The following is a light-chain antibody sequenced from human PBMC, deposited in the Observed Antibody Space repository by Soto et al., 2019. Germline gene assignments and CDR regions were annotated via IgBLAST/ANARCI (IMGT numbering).Light chain of an antibody. Sequence: DIVMTQSPATLSVAPGETATLSCRASQSVSDVLAWYQQKPGQAPRLLIYGASTRATGVPARFSGSGSGTEFTLTISSPQSEDFAVYYCQQYNNWPPGTFGQGTKLEIK. V-gene: IGKV3-15*01. CDR1: QSVSDV. J-gene: IGKJ2*02. CDR3: QQYNNWPPGT. CDR2: GAS.